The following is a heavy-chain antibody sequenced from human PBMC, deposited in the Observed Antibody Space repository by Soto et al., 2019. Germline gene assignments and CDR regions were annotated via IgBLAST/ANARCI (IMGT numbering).Heavy chain of an antibody. Sequence: EVQLVESGGGLVKPGGSLRLSCAASGFTFSNVWMNWVRQAPGKGLEWVGRIKSKTDGGTTDYAAPVKGRFTISRDDLKNTLYLQMNSLKAAETAVYYCTPLALKYSSGWYEFSDWGQGTLVTVSS. CDR3: TPLALKYSSGWYEFSD. CDR2: IKSKTDGGTT. V-gene: IGHV3-15*07. D-gene: IGHD6-19*01. CDR1: GFTFSNVW. J-gene: IGHJ4*02.